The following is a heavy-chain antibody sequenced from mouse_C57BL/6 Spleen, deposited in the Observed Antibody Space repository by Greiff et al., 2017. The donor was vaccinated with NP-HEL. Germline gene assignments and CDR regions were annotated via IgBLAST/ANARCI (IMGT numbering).Heavy chain of an antibody. CDR3: ARAVDGYYWYFDV. CDR2: ISSGSSTI. CDR1: GFTFSDYG. V-gene: IGHV5-17*01. J-gene: IGHJ1*03. D-gene: IGHD2-3*01. Sequence: EVQLVESGGGLVKPGGSLKLSCAASGFTFSDYGMHWVRQAPEKGLEWVAYISSGSSTIYYADTVKGRFTISRDNAKNALFLQMTSLRSEDTAMYYCARAVDGYYWYFDVWGTGTTVTVSS.